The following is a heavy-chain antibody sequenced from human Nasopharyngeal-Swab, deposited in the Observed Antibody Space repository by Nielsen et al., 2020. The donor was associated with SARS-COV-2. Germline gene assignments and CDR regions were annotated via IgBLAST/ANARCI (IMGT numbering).Heavy chain of an antibody. CDR3: ARQPGNYDYVWGSYRPDGAFDF. V-gene: IGHV4-39*01. CDR2: IYYSGTT. Sequence: WIRQPPGKGLEWIGSIYYSGTTYYNPSLKSRVTISVDTSKNRFSLKLSSVAAADTAVYYCARQPGNYDYVWGSYRPDGAFDFWGQGTMVTVSS. D-gene: IGHD3-16*02. J-gene: IGHJ3*01.